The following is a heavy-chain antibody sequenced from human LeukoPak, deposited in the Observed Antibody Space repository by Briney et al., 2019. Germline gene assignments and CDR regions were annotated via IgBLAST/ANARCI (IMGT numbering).Heavy chain of an antibody. D-gene: IGHD1-26*01. J-gene: IGHJ4*02. V-gene: IGHV4-61*02. Sequence: SETLSLTCTVSGGSISSGSYYWSWIRQPAGKGLEWIGRIYTSGSTNYNPSLKSRVTISVDTSKNQFSLKLSSVTAADTAVYYCARKVGAHFDYWGQGTLVTVSS. CDR1: GGSISSGSYY. CDR3: ARKVGAHFDY. CDR2: IYTSGST.